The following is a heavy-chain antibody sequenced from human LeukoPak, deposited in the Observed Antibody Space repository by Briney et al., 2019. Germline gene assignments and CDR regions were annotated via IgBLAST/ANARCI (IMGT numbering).Heavy chain of an antibody. V-gene: IGHV3-48*01. CDR3: ARAQYYSDSTGYYYLHY. CDR1: GFTFSSYH. CDR2: ISSSSSTI. Sequence: GGSLRLSCAGSGFTFSSYHMNWVRQAPGKGLEWVSYISSSSSTIYYADSVKGRFTISRDNAKNSLYLQTNSLRAEDTAVYYCARAQYYSDSTGYYYLHYWGQGTLVTVSS. D-gene: IGHD3-22*01. J-gene: IGHJ4*02.